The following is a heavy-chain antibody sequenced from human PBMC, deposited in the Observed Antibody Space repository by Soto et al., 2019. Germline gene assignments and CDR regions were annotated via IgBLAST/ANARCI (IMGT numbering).Heavy chain of an antibody. CDR1: GVSISSYY. CDR2: IYYSGNT. CDR3: ARGIGHRLPPLG. J-gene: IGHJ4*02. V-gene: IGHV4-59*01. D-gene: IGHD2-2*01. Sequence: QVQLQESGPGLVKPSETLSLTCTVSGVSISSYYWSWIRQPPGKGLGWIGYIYYSGNTNYNPSLKDEVTISIAASKHQFSLELSSVTAADSAVYFCARGIGHRLPPLGWGQGTLVTVSS.